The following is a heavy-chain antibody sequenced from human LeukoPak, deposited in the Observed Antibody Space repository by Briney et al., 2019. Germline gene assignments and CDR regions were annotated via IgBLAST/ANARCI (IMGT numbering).Heavy chain of an antibody. CDR1: GFTFSSYA. Sequence: GGSLRLSCVASGFTFSSYAMSWVRQAPGKGLEWVGHIKTKTDGWTTDYAAPVKGRFTISRDDSKNTVYLQMNSLKTEDTAVYYCTTTHYNFYDLDHWGQGTLVTVSS. V-gene: IGHV3-15*01. CDR3: TTTHYNFYDLDH. J-gene: IGHJ4*02. D-gene: IGHD3-3*01. CDR2: IKTKTDGWTT.